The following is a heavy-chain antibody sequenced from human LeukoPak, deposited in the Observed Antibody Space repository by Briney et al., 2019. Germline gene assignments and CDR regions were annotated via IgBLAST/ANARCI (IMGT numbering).Heavy chain of an antibody. Sequence: GGSLRLSCAASGFTFSSYAMNWVRQAPGKGLEWVSLISDNGDCTFYADSVKGRFTISRDNSKNTLYLQMNSLRAEDTAVYYCATAQNTMIVVLRSPLNWFDPWGQGTLVTVSS. CDR1: GFTFSSYA. V-gene: IGHV3-23*01. J-gene: IGHJ5*02. CDR3: ATAQNTMIVVLRSPLNWFDP. CDR2: ISDNGDCT. D-gene: IGHD3-22*01.